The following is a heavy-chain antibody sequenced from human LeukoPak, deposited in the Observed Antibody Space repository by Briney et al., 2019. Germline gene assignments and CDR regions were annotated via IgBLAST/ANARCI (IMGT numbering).Heavy chain of an antibody. CDR2: ISSSSSYT. D-gene: IGHD3-10*01. V-gene: IGHV3-11*06. CDR1: GFPSRDYY. J-gene: IGHJ4*02. Sequence: CLRHSLATSGFPSRDYYMSWSPQAPGKGLEWVSYISSSSSYTNYADSVKGRFTISRDNAKNSLYLQMNSLRADDTAVYYCATFGDDYWGQGTLVTVSS. CDR3: ATFGDDY.